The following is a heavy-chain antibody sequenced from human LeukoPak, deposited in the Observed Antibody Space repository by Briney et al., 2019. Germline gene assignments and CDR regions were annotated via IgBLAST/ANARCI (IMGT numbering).Heavy chain of an antibody. V-gene: IGHV3-48*04. D-gene: IGHD5-24*01. CDR3: ARERDGYGFDY. CDR1: GFTFSSYS. Sequence: PGGSLRLSCAASGFTFSSYSMNWVRQAPGKGLEWVSYISSSSSTIYYADSVKGRFTISRDNAKNSLYLQMNSLRAEDTAVYYCARERDGYGFDYWGQGTLVTVSS. CDR2: ISSSSSTI. J-gene: IGHJ4*02.